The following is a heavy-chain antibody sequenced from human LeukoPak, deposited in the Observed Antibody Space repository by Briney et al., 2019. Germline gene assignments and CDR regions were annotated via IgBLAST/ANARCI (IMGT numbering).Heavy chain of an antibody. Sequence: GGSLRLSCAASGFTFSSYAMSWVRQAPGKGLEWISGISNSGDTTYDADSVKGRFTISRDNSKNTLYLQMNSLRAEDTAVYYCANAPYSSSPREVDYWGQGTLVTVSS. CDR1: GFTFSSYA. CDR2: ISNSGDTT. CDR3: ANAPYSSSPREVDY. J-gene: IGHJ4*02. V-gene: IGHV3-23*01. D-gene: IGHD6-6*01.